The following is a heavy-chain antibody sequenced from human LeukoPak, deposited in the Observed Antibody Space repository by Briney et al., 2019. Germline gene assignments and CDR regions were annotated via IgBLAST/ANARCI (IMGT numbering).Heavy chain of an antibody. Sequence: GGSLRLSCAASGFTFSSYAMSWVRQAPGKGLEWVSAISGSGGSTYYADSVKGRFTIFRDNSKNTLYLQMNSLRAEDTAVYYCAKDGYCGYDPRGDLGDYWGQGTLVTVSS. V-gene: IGHV3-23*01. D-gene: IGHD5-12*01. CDR3: AKDGYCGYDPRGDLGDY. CDR2: ISGSGGST. CDR1: GFTFSSYA. J-gene: IGHJ4*02.